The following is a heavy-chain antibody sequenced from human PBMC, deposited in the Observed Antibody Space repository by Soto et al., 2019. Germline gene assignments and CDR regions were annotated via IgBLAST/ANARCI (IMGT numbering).Heavy chain of an antibody. CDR1: GYSFTSQY. CDR2: INPNGGST. CDR3: AREQWLRPGGGTEPLDI. V-gene: IGHV1-46*01. D-gene: IGHD5-12*01. Sequence: QVQLVQSGAEVKKPGASVKISCEASGYSFTSQYVHWVRQAPGQGLEWMGIINPNGGSTTYAQKYQGRVPMTRDTSTSTVYMELSSRPSEDTAVYYGAREQWLRPGGGTEPLDIWGQGTMVTVAS. J-gene: IGHJ3*02.